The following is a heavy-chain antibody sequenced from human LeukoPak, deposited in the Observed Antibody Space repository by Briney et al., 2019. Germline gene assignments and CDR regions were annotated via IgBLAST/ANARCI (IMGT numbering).Heavy chain of an antibody. V-gene: IGHV1-18*01. CDR2: ISAYNGST. CDR3: ARKCRGGSCYEGGWVDP. Sequence: ASVKVSCKASGYTFTSYGISWVRQAPGQGLEWMGWISAYNGSTKYAQKLQGRVIMTTDTSTSTAYMELRSLRSDDTAVYYCARKCRGGSCYEGGWVDPWGQGTLVTVSS. D-gene: IGHD2-15*01. J-gene: IGHJ5*02. CDR1: GYTFTSYG.